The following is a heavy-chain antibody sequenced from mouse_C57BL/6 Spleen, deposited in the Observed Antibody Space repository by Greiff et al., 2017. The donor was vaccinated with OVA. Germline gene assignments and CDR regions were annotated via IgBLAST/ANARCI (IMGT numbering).Heavy chain of an antibody. V-gene: IGHV1-55*01. D-gene: IGHD1-1*01. CDR2: IYPGSGST. CDR1: GYTFTSYW. CDR3: ARGVDGRSPVYLDV. Sequence: VQLQQPGAELVKPGASVKMSCKASGYTFTSYWITWVKQRPGQGLEWIGDIYPGSGSTNYNEKFKSKATLTVDTSSSTAYMQLSSLTSEDSAVYYCARGVDGRSPVYLDVWGTGTTVTVST. J-gene: IGHJ1*03.